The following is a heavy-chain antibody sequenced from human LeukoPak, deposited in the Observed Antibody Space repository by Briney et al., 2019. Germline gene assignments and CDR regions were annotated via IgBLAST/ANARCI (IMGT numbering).Heavy chain of an antibody. D-gene: IGHD1-20*01. CDR3: ATAPNWNPGNAFDI. CDR1: GYTLTELS. CDR2: FDPEDGET. Sequence: ASVKVSCKVSGYTLTELSMHWVRQAPGKGLEWMGGFDPEDGETIYARKFQGRVTMTEDTSTDTAYMELSSLRSEDTAVYYCATAPNWNPGNAFDIWGQGTMVTVSS. V-gene: IGHV1-24*01. J-gene: IGHJ3*02.